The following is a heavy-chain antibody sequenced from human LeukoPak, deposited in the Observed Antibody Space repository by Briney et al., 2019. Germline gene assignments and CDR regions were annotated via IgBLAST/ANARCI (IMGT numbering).Heavy chain of an antibody. CDR2: VYYSAST. CDR3: ARGIMTTVPTFDY. D-gene: IGHD4-17*01. CDR1: GGSINGYY. Sequence: SETLSLTCTVSGGSINGYYWSWIRQPPGKGLEWIGYVYYSASTNYSPSLESRVTISVDTSKRQFSLGLSSVTAAETAVYYCARGIMTTVPTFDYWGQGTLVTVSS. V-gene: IGHV4-59*01. J-gene: IGHJ4*02.